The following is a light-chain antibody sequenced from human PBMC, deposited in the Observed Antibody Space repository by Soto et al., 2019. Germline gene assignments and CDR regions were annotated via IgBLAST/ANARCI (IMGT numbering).Light chain of an antibody. V-gene: IGLV2-14*01. CDR3: SSYISSSTPFDV. CDR2: EVS. J-gene: IGLJ1*01. CDR1: SSDVGGYNY. Sequence: QSALTQPASVSGSPGQSITISCTGTSSDVGGYNYFSWYQQHPGKAPKLMIYEVSNRPSGVSNRFSGSKSGNTASLTISGLQAEDEADYYCSSYISSSTPFDVFGTGTKLTVL.